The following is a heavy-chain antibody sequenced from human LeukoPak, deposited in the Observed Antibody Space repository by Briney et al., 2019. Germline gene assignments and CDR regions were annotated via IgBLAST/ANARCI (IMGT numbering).Heavy chain of an antibody. D-gene: IGHD6-13*01. V-gene: IGHV4-39*07. CDR3: ARDRNIPRIAAAGHVRVYFDY. CDR2: IYYSGST. CDR1: GGSISSSSYY. J-gene: IGHJ4*02. Sequence: SETLSLTCTVSGGSISSSSYYWGWIRQPPGKGLEWIGSIYYSGSTYYNPSLKSRVTISVDTSKNQFSLKLSSVTAADTAVYYCARDRNIPRIAAAGHVRVYFDYWGQGALVTVSS.